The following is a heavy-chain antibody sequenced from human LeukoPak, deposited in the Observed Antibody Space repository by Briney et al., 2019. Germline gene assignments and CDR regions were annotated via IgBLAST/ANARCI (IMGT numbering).Heavy chain of an antibody. V-gene: IGHV4-61*01. J-gene: IGHJ4*02. Sequence: KASETLSLTCSVSGASVNYGTYFLNWMRQPPGKGLEWIAYVDYNGGTNYNPSLKSRVTMSVDTSKNQFALKMSSMTATDTAVYYCARGTGWLTENWGQGTLVTVSS. CDR2: VDYNGGT. CDR3: ARGTGWLTEN. D-gene: IGHD6-25*01. CDR1: GASVNYGTYF.